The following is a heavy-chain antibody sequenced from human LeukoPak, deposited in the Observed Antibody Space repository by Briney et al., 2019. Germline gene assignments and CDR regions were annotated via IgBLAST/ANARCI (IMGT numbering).Heavy chain of an antibody. V-gene: IGHV3-48*03. Sequence: GGSLRLSCAASGFTFSSYEMNWVRQAPGKGLEWVSYISSSGNNIYYADSVKGRFTISRDNAKNSLFLQMNSLRVEDTAVYYCARSFDGGGQGPLAPVS. D-gene: IGHD3-9*01. CDR1: GFTFSSYE. CDR3: ARSFDG. CDR2: ISSSGNNI. J-gene: IGHJ4*02.